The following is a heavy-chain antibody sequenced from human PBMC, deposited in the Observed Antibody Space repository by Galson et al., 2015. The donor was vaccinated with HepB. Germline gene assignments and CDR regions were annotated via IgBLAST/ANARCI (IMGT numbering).Heavy chain of an antibody. CDR2: IRSKAYGGTT. V-gene: IGHV3-49*03. D-gene: IGHD2-2*01. CDR1: GFTFGDYA. Sequence: PLRLSCAASGFTFGDYAMSWFRQAPGKGLEWVGFIRSKAYGGTTEYAASVKGRFTISRDDSKSITYLQMNSLKTEDTAVYYCTRDRLLEPKLGYCSSTSCYYGFPDYLGQGTLVTVSS. J-gene: IGHJ4*02. CDR3: TRDRLLEPKLGYCSSTSCYYGFPDY.